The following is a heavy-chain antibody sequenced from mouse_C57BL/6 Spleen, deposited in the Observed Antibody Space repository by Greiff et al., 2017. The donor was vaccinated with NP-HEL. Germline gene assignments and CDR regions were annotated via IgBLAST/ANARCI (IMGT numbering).Heavy chain of an antibody. CDR1: GYAFTNYL. V-gene: IGHV1-54*01. Sequence: QVQLQQSGAELVRPGTSVKVPCKASGYAFTNYLIEWVKQRPGQGLEWIGVINPGSGGTNYNEKFKGKATLTADKSSSTAYMQLSSLTSEDSAVYFCARVLRSYFDYWGQGTTLTVSS. CDR3: ARVLRSYFDY. CDR2: INPGSGGT. D-gene: IGHD1-1*01. J-gene: IGHJ2*01.